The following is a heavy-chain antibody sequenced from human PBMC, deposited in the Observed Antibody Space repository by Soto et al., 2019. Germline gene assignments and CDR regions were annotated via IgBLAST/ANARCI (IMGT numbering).Heavy chain of an antibody. CDR3: ARLKRGYRYGSVIDF. CDR1: GGFISDSF. J-gene: IGHJ4*01. V-gene: IGHV4-34*01. Sequence: TMPLTCAVDGGFISDSFWTWIRKTPGKGLEWIGEINHVGSTNYNPSLKGRVAISVDTSRNQVALKLRSVIAADTATYYCARLKRGYRYGSVIDFWGRGTLVTVSS. D-gene: IGHD5-18*01. CDR2: INHVGST.